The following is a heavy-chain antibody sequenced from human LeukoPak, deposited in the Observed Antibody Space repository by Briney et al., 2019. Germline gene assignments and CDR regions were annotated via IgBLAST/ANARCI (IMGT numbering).Heavy chain of an antibody. V-gene: IGHV3-30*04. Sequence: GGSLRLSCTASGVTLSNYAMHWVRRPPGRGLEWVAVISFDGTNKYYGDSVEGRFSVSRDNSKNTLYLQMNSLRPDDTAMYYCATDYGDYEPTDYWGQGTLVTVSS. CDR2: ISFDGTNK. J-gene: IGHJ4*02. CDR3: ATDYGDYEPTDY. D-gene: IGHD4-17*01. CDR1: GVTLSNYA.